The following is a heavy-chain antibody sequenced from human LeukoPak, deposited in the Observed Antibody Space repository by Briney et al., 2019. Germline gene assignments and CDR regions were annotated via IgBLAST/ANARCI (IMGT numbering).Heavy chain of an antibody. J-gene: IGHJ4*02. CDR2: IHYSGSP. D-gene: IGHD3-22*01. CDR3: ARDGGKYYYDSSGYSY. Sequence: PSETLSLTCTVSGGSISNYYWSWIRQPPGKGLEWIGYIHYSGSPNYNPSLKSRVTISVDKSKNQFSLKLSSVTAADTAVYYCARDGGKYYYDSSGYSYWGQGTLVTVSS. CDR1: GGSISNYY. V-gene: IGHV4-59*12.